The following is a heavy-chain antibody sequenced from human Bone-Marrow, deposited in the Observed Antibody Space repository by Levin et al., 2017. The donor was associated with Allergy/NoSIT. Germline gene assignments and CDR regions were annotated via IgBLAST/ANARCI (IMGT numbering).Heavy chain of an antibody. D-gene: IGHD6-13*01. CDR2: IKQDGSEK. V-gene: IGHV3-7*01. CDR3: ARGFLLQQLVRAGVWFDP. J-gene: IGHJ5*02. Sequence: LSGGSLRLSCAASGFTFSSYWMSWVRQAPGKGLEWVANIKQDGSEKYYVDSVKGRFTISRDNAKNSLYLQMNSLRAEDTAVYYCARGFLLQQLVRAGVWFDPWGQGTLVTVSS. CDR1: GFTFSSYW.